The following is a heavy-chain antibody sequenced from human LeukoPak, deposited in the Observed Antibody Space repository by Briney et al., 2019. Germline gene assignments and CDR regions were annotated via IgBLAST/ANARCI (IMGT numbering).Heavy chain of an antibody. V-gene: IGHV3-23*01. D-gene: IGHD2-2*01. CDR2: ISDSGGRT. Sequence: PGGSLRLSCAASGFIFSSYSMNWVRQAPGKGLEWVSVISDSGGRTYSAASVKGRFTISRDNSKDTLYLQMNSLRAEDTAVYYCARTYCIGTSCPGVFEYWGQGTLVTVSS. CDR3: ARTYCIGTSCPGVFEY. J-gene: IGHJ4*02. CDR1: GFIFSSYS.